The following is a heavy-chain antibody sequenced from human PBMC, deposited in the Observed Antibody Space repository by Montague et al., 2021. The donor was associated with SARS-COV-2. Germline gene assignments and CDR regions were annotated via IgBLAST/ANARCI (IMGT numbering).Heavy chain of an antibody. Sequence: SETLSLTCTVSGGSISSYYWSWIRQPPGKGLEWIGYIHYSGSTNYNPSLKSRVTISVDTSKNQFSLKLSSVTAADTAVYYCAREWVSYYASSGYGAAFDIWGQGTMVTVSS. CDR3: AREWVSYYASSGYGAAFDI. V-gene: IGHV4-59*01. CDR1: GGSISSYY. J-gene: IGHJ3*02. D-gene: IGHD3-22*01. CDR2: IHYSGST.